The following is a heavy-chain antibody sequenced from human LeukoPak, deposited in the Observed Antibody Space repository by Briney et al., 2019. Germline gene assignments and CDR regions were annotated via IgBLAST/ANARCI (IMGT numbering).Heavy chain of an antibody. CDR2: INPSGGST. CDR1: GYTFTSYY. CDR3: ARDRRLDY. Sequence: ASVKVSCKASGYTFTSYYMHWVRQAPGQGLEWMGIINPSGGSTSYAQKFQGRVTMTRDTSISTAYMELSRLRSDDTAVYYCARDRRLDYWGQGTLVTVSS. V-gene: IGHV1-46*01. J-gene: IGHJ4*02.